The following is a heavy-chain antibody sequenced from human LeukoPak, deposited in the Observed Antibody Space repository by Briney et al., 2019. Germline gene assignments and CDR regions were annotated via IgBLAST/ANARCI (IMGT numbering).Heavy chain of an antibody. CDR3: TRGAGWLIDY. Sequence: SETLSLTCTVSDDSISDYYRGWIRQPPGKGLEWIGYFYNSGRSTYNPTLKSRVTISADTSKNHFSLKLNSVTTADTAVYYCTRGAGWLIDYWGQGILVTVSS. CDR1: DDSISDYY. V-gene: IGHV4-59*01. CDR2: FYNSGRS. D-gene: IGHD3-16*01. J-gene: IGHJ4*02.